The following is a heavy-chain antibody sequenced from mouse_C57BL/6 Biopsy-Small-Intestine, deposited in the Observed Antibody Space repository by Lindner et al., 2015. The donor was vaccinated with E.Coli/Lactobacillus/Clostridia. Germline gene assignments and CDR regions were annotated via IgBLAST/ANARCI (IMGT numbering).Heavy chain of an antibody. J-gene: IGHJ4*01. V-gene: IGHV1-63*01. CDR1: EAPSVTML. CDR3: ARDVGGKWN. Sequence: SVKVSCRLLEAPSVTMLSGWVRQAPGQGLEWMGRVIPMVGIGDYAQKFQGRVTITADKSTSTAYMDPYSLRSEDTAVYYCARDVGGKWNWGQGTQVTVSS. D-gene: IGHD1-1*02. CDR2: VIPMVGIG.